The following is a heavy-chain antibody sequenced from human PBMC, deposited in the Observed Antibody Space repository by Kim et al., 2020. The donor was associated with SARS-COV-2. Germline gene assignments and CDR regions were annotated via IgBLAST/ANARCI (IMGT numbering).Heavy chain of an antibody. D-gene: IGHD7-27*01. V-gene: IGHV4-61*02. J-gene: IGHJ4*02. CDR3: ASGDLYGRGDY. CDR1: GGSISSGSYY. CDR2: IYTSGST. Sequence: SETLSLTCTVSGGSISSGSYYWSWIRQPAGKGLEWIGRIYTSGSTNYNPSLKSRVTISVDTSKNQFSLKLSSVTAADTAVYYCASGDLYGRGDYWGQGTLVTVSS.